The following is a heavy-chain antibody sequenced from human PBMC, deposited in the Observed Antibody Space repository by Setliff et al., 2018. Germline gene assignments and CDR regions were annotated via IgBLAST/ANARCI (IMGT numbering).Heavy chain of an antibody. CDR3: ARGLSYYDSSGSLLAPYAFDI. D-gene: IGHD3-22*01. Sequence: SETLSLTCAVSGYSISSGYNWGWIRQPPGKGLEWIGSIYYRGSTSYNSSLKSRVSISVDTSKNQFSLKLSSVTAADTAMYYCARGLSYYDSSGSLLAPYAFDIWGQGTMVT. CDR1: GYSISSGYN. CDR2: IYYRGST. J-gene: IGHJ3*02. V-gene: IGHV4-38-2*01.